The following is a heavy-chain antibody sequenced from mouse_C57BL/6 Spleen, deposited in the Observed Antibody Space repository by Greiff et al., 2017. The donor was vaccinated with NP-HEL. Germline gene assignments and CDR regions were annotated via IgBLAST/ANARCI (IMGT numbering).Heavy chain of an antibody. CDR1: GFTFSDYG. Sequence: EVKLMESGGGLVKPGGSLKLSCAASGFTFSDYGMHWVRQAPEKGLEWVAYISSGSSTIYYADTVKGRFTISRDNAKNTLFLQMTSLRSEDTAMYYCAISTNDYWGQGTTLTVSS. D-gene: IGHD2-1*01. CDR2: ISSGSSTI. J-gene: IGHJ2*01. CDR3: AISTNDY. V-gene: IGHV5-17*01.